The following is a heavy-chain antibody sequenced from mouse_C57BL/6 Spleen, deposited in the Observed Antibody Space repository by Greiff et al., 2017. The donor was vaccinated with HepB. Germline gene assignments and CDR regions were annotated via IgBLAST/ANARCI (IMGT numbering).Heavy chain of an antibody. V-gene: IGHV1-4*01. CDR2: INPSSGYT. CDR1: GYTFTSYT. J-gene: IGHJ4*01. CDR3: AREGFLNAMDY. Sequence: QVQLKESGAELARPGASVKMSCKASGYTFTSYTMHWVKQRPGQGLEWIGYINPSSGYTKYNQKFKDKATLTADKASSKAYMQLSSLTSEDSAVYYCAREGFLNAMDYWGHGTSVTFSS.